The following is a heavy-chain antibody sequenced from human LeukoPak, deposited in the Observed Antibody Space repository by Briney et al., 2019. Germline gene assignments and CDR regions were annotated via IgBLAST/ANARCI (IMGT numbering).Heavy chain of an antibody. CDR1: GCTFSTYW. J-gene: IGHJ4*02. CDR3: ARERKSGWLSRTYNFEF. V-gene: IGHV3-7*01. CDR2: IKEDGNEK. D-gene: IGHD5-12*01. Sequence: GGSLRLSCAASGCTFSTYWMSWVRQAPGKGLEWVANIKEDGNEKYHVDSVKGRFTISRDNAKNALYLQMNSLRAENTAVYYCARERKSGWLSRTYNFEFWGQGTLVTVSS.